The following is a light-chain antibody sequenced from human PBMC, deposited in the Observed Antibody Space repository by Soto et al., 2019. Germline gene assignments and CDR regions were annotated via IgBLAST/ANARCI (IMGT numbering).Light chain of an antibody. CDR2: KAS. Sequence: DIQMTPFPSTLSASVGDRVTITCRASQSIGSWLAWYQQKPGKAPNLLIYKASSLESGVPSRFSGIGFGTEFTLTISSLQPDDFATYYCQQYNSYTYTFGQGTKLDI. CDR3: QQYNSYTYT. V-gene: IGKV1-5*03. J-gene: IGKJ2*01. CDR1: QSIGSW.